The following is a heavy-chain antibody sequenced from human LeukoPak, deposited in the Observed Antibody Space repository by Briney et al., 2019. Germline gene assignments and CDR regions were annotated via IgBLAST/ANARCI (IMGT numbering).Heavy chain of an antibody. J-gene: IGHJ4*02. Sequence: SETLSLTCTVSGGSISSYYWSWIRQPPGKGLEWIGYIYYSGSTNYNPSLKSRVTISADTSKNQFSLKLSSVTAADTAVYYCARLTVDSSGWYPSFDYWGQGTLVTVSS. V-gene: IGHV4-59*08. CDR1: GGSISSYY. CDR3: ARLTVDSSGWYPSFDY. CDR2: IYYSGST. D-gene: IGHD6-19*01.